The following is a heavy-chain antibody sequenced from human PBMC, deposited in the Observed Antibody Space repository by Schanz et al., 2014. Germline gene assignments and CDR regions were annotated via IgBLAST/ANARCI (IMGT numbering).Heavy chain of an antibody. V-gene: IGHV3-11*01. CDR3: VREVEGAHPLDS. J-gene: IGHJ4*02. D-gene: IGHD1-26*01. CDR1: GFIFSDYY. CDR2: ISTVGATI. Sequence: QVQLVESGGGLVRPGGSLRLSCAASGFIFSDYYMNWVRQAPGKGPEWLSYISTVGATIYYADSVKGRFTISRDNAKSSLFLQMDSLRVEDSAIYYCVREVEGAHPLDSWGQGTLVTVSA.